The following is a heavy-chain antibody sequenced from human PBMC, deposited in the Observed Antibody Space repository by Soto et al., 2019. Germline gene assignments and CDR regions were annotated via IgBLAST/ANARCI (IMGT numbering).Heavy chain of an antibody. Sequence: ESGGGVVQPGRSLRLSCAASGFTFSSYAMHWVRQAPGKGLEWVAVISYDGSNKYYADSVKGRFTISRDNSKNTLYLQMNSLRAEDTAVYYCARGGYMVRGVIINYWGQGTLVTVSS. CDR2: ISYDGSNK. CDR3: ARGGYMVRGVIINY. J-gene: IGHJ4*02. CDR1: GFTFSSYA. D-gene: IGHD3-10*01. V-gene: IGHV3-30-3*01.